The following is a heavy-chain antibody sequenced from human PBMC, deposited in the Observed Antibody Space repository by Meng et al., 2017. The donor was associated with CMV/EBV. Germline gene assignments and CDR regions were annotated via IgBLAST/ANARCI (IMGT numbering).Heavy chain of an antibody. CDR3: ARDRGMVRGALVDY. J-gene: IGHJ4*02. CDR1: GYTVTSYY. D-gene: IGHD3-10*01. Sequence: QVQLVKSGAEVKKPGASGKVSCKASGYTVTSYYMHWARQAPGQGLEWMGIINPSGGSTSYAQKFQGRVTMTRDTSTSTVYMELSSLRSEDTAVYYCARDRGMVRGALVDYWGQGTLVTVSS. CDR2: INPSGGST. V-gene: IGHV1-46*01.